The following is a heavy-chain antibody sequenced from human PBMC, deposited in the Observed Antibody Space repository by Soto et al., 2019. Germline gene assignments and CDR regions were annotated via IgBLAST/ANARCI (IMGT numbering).Heavy chain of an antibody. V-gene: IGHV4-39*01. CDR3: ARQVGSGTPGPYYYYYGMDV. D-gene: IGHD3-10*01. CDR1: GGSISSSSYY. Sequence: SETLSLTCTVSGGSISSSSYYWGWIRQPPGKGLEWIGSIYYSGSTYYNPSLKSRVTISVDTSKNQFSLKLSSVTAADTAVYYCARQVGSGTPGPYYYYYGMDVWGQGTTVTVSS. CDR2: IYYSGST. J-gene: IGHJ6*02.